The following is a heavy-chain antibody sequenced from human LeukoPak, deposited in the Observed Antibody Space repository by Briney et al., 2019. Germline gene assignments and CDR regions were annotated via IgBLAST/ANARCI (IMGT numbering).Heavy chain of an antibody. CDR2: IYPGDYDT. D-gene: IGHD2-2*02. CDR3: AGHSFDTVDAFDV. V-gene: IGHV5-51*01. CDR1: GFNFNNYW. J-gene: IGHJ3*01. Sequence: PGESLKISCEASGFNFNNYWVGWVRQMPGKGLEWMGIIYPGDYDTRYSPSFQGHVTISVDKSISTAYLQWRSLRASDTAMYFCAGHSFDTVDAFDVWGQGTIVTVS.